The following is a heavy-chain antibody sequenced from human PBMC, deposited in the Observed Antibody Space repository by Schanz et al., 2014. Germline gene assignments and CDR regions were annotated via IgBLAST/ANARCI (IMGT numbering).Heavy chain of an antibody. CDR1: GFTFTNYA. CDR3: AKDLDANYFDY. Sequence: VQLLESGGGLVQPGGSLRLSCAASGFTFTNYAMHWVRQAPGKGLEWVAVVSDDGNKKYYADSVKGRFTISRDNSKNTLYLQMNGLRGEDTAVYYCAKDLDANYFDYWGQGILVTVSS. J-gene: IGHJ4*02. V-gene: IGHV3-30*18. D-gene: IGHD1-1*01. CDR2: VSDDGNKK.